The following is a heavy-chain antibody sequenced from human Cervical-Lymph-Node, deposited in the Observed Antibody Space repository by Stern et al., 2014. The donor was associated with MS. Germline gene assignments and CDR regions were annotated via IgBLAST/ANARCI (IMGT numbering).Heavy chain of an antibody. CDR2: IYSGGST. Sequence: QVQLQESGPGLVKPSETLSLTCTVSGDSISSNYWSWIRQPAGKGLEWIGRIYSGGSTNYSPSLRSRVSMSFDTSKSQFSLKLNSVTAADTAVYYCARVGSGWSLDAFDFWGQGTTVTVSS. CDR3: ARVGSGWSLDAFDF. V-gene: IGHV4-4*07. J-gene: IGHJ3*01. CDR1: GDSISSNY. D-gene: IGHD6-19*01.